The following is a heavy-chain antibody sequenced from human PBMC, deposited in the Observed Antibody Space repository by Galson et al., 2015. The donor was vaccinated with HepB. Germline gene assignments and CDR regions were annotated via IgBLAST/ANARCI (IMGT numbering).Heavy chain of an antibody. CDR1: GYTLTELS. CDR2: FDPEDGET. CDR3: ATRGFGEHNLFDY. V-gene: IGHV1-24*01. D-gene: IGHD3-10*01. Sequence: SVKVSCKVSGYTLTELSMHWVRQAPGKGLEWMGGFDPEDGETIYAQKFQGRVTMTEDTSTDTAYMELSSLRSEDTAVYYCATRGFGEHNLFDYWGQGTLVTVSS. J-gene: IGHJ4*02.